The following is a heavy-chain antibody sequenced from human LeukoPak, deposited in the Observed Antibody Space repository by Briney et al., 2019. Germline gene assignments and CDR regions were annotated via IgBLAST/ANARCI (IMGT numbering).Heavy chain of an antibody. CDR3: ARIPSDDWFDP. D-gene: IGHD2-21*02. CDR2: INHSGST. J-gene: IGHJ5*02. V-gene: IGHV4-34*01. Sequence: SETLSLTCAVYGGSFSGYYWSWIRQPPGKGLEWIGEINHSGSTNYNPSLKSRVTISVDTSKNQSSLKLSSVTAADTAVYYCARIPSDDWFDPWGQGTLVTVSS. CDR1: GGSFSGYY.